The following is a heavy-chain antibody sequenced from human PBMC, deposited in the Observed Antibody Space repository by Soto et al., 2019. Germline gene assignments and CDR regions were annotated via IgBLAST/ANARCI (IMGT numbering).Heavy chain of an antibody. CDR2: IHYSGST. J-gene: IGHJ4*02. V-gene: IGHV4-59*08. CDR3: ARAPTWDPNYYFDY. D-gene: IGHD1-26*01. Sequence: XXTLSLPFTVSGGSISNYYWSWIRQPPGKGLEWIGYIHYSGSTKYNPSLKSRVTISADTSKNQFSLKLSSVTDADAAVYYCARAPTWDPNYYFDYWGQGTLVTVSS. CDR1: GGSISNYY.